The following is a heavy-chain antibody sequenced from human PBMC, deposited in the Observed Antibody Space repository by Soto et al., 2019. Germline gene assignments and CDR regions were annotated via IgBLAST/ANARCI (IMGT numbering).Heavy chain of an antibody. J-gene: IGHJ4*02. D-gene: IGHD2-8*01. CDR3: ATALIPTNPREGY. CDR2: IYPGDSDT. CDR1: GYSFTSYW. Sequence: GESLKISCKGSGYSFTSYWIGWVRQMPGKGLEWMGIIYPGDSDTRYSPSFQGQVTISADKSIGTAYLQWSSLKASDTAMYYCATALIPTNPREGYWSQGTLVTVSS. V-gene: IGHV5-51*01.